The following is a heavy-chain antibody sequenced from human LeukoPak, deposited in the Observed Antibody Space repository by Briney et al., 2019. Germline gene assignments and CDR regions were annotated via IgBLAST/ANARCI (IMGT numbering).Heavy chain of an antibody. CDR1: GFTFDDYA. D-gene: IGHD5-18*01. CDR2: ISDNGGNT. CDR3: ARVGRGYSFNVYYFDY. J-gene: IGHJ4*02. Sequence: GRSLRLSCAASGFTFDDYAMHWVRQAPGKGLEWVSSISDNGGNTYYADSAKGRFTISRDNSKNTLYLQMNSLRAEDTAVYYCARVGRGYSFNVYYFDYWGQGSLVTVSS. V-gene: IGHV3-23*01.